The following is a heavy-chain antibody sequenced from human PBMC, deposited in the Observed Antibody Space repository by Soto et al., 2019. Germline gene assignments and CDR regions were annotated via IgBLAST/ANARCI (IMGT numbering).Heavy chain of an antibody. Sequence: PGGSLRLSCAASGFTFSSYGMHWVRQAPGKGLEWVAVIWYDGSNKYYADSVKGRFTISRDNSKNSLYLQMNSLRAEDTAVYYCARLRDPLGIAVAGTDFDYWGQGTLATVSS. CDR2: IWYDGSNK. CDR3: ARLRDPLGIAVAGTDFDY. J-gene: IGHJ4*02. D-gene: IGHD6-19*01. CDR1: GFTFSSYG. V-gene: IGHV3-33*01.